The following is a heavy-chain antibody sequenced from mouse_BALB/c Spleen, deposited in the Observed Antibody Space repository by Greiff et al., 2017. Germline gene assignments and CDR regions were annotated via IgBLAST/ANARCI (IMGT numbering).Heavy chain of an antibody. Sequence: EVQLQQSGAELVKPGASVKLSCTASGFNIKDTYMHWVKQRPEQGLEWIGRIDPANGNTKYDPKFQGKATITADTSSNTAYLQLSSLTSEDTAVYCCARGPSYCGLYGGFAYWGQGTLVTVSA. CDR1: GFNIKDTY. J-gene: IGHJ3*01. CDR3: ARGPSYCGLYGGFAY. D-gene: IGHD2-10*01. CDR2: IDPANGNT. V-gene: IGHV14-3*02.